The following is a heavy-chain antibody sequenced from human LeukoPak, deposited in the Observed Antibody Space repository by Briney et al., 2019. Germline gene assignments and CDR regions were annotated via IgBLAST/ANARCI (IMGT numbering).Heavy chain of an antibody. Sequence: SQTLSLTCAVSGGSISSGGYSWSWIRQPPGKGLEWIGYIYHSGSTYYNPSLKSRVTISVDRSKNQFSLKLSSVTAADTAVYYCARSGTSGPFDPWGQGTLVTVSS. CDR1: GGSISSGGYS. CDR2: IYHSGST. V-gene: IGHV4-30-2*01. CDR3: ARSGTSGPFDP. J-gene: IGHJ5*02. D-gene: IGHD3-10*01.